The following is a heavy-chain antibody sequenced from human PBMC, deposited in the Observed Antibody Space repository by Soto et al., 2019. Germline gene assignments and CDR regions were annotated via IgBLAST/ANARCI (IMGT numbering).Heavy chain of an antibody. Sequence: GESLKISCNASGYTFPKNWISWVRQKPGQGLEWMARIDPSDFRTKYNPSFEGHATISIDKSINTAFLQWSSLRASDTAVYFCARRRGYSYDFDYWGQGTLVTVSS. CDR3: ARRRGYSYDFDY. V-gene: IGHV5-10-1*01. CDR2: IDPSDFRT. CDR1: GYTFPKNW. D-gene: IGHD5-18*01. J-gene: IGHJ4*02.